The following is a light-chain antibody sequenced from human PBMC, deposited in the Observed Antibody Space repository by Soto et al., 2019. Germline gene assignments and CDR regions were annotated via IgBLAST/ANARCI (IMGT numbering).Light chain of an antibody. CDR1: SSDVGGYNY. Sequence: QSALTQPPSASGSPGQSVTISCTGTSSDVGGYNYVSWYQQHPGKAPKLLVFRVTERPSGVPDRFSGSKSGNTASLTVSGLQAEDEADYYCCAYAGINTVIFGGGTKLTVL. J-gene: IGLJ2*01. V-gene: IGLV2-8*01. CDR3: CAYAGINTVI. CDR2: RVT.